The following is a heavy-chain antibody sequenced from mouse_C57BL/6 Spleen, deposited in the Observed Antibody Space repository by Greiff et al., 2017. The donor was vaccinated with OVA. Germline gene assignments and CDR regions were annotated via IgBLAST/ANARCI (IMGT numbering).Heavy chain of an antibody. Sequence: EVKLMESGGGLVQPGGSLSLSCAASGFTFTDYYMSWVRQPPGKALEWLGFIRNKANGYTTEYSASVKGRFTISRDNSQSILYLQMNALRAEDSATYYCARYGPPDYYGNYGAMDYWGQGTSVTVSS. CDR3: ARYGPPDYYGNYGAMDY. CDR2: IRNKANGYTT. V-gene: IGHV7-3*01. CDR1: GFTFTDYY. J-gene: IGHJ4*01. D-gene: IGHD2-1*01.